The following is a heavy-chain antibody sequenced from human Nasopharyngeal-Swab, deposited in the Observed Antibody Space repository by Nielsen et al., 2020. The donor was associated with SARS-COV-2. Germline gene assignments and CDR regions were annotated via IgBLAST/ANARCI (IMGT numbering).Heavy chain of an antibody. CDR2: IKSKTDGGTT. J-gene: IGHJ4*02. Sequence: GGSLRLSCAASGFTFSNAWMSWVRQAPGKGLEWVGRIKSKTDGGTTDYAAPVKGRFTISRDDSKNTLYLQMNSLKTEDTAVYYCAKAGTGSWIAVAGIDYWGQGTLVTVSS. D-gene: IGHD6-19*01. CDR1: GFTFSNAW. CDR3: AKAGTGSWIAVAGIDY. V-gene: IGHV3-15*01.